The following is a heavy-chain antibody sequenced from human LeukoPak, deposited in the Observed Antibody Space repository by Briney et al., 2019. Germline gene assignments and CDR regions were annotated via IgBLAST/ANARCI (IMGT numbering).Heavy chain of an antibody. J-gene: IGHJ4*02. D-gene: IGHD3-3*01. V-gene: IGHV1-46*01. Sequence: ASVKVSCKASGYTFTSYYMHWVRQAPGQGLEWMGIINPSGGSTSYAQKFQGRVTMTRDTSTGTVYMELSSLRSEDTAVYYCARGRYDFWSGYYTGYYFDYWGQGTLVTVSS. CDR1: GYTFTSYY. CDR2: INPSGGST. CDR3: ARGRYDFWSGYYTGYYFDY.